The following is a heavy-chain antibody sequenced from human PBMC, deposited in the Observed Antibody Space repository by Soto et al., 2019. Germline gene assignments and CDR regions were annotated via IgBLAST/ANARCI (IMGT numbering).Heavy chain of an antibody. Sequence: QVQLVQSGAEVKKPGSSVKVSCKASGGTFSSYTISWVGQAPGQGLEWMGRIIPILGIANYAQKFQGRVTITADKSTSTAYMELSSLRSEDTAVYYCARDSNGDTPFWGQGTLVTVSS. D-gene: IGHD4-17*01. CDR3: ARDSNGDTPF. CDR2: IIPILGIA. V-gene: IGHV1-69*08. CDR1: GGTFSSYT. J-gene: IGHJ4*02.